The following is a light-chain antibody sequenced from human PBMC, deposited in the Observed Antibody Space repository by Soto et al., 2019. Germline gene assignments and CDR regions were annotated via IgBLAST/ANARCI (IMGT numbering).Light chain of an antibody. CDR2: SNS. V-gene: IGLV1-44*01. CDR1: RSNIGSNS. J-gene: IGLJ3*02. Sequence: QSVLTQPPSASGTPGQRVTMSCSGSRSNIGSNSINWYQQLPGTAPKVLIYSNSQRPSGVPARFSGSKSGTSGSLAISGLQSDDEAEYHCAAWDDSLNGWVFGGGTQLTVL. CDR3: AAWDDSLNGWV.